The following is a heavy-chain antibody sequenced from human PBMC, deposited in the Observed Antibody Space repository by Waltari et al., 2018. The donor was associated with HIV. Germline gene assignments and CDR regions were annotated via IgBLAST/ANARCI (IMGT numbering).Heavy chain of an antibody. J-gene: IGHJ6*02. CDR3: ARNSSAKGNRYFYYGLDV. Sequence: QVHLVQSGPEVKRPGAYVKLSCMAYGYTFIKIDVNWVRQAPGQGQEWLGWMNPNSSNSPSPYIFEDRVTMTRDVSTDTAYMEINGLTPEDTAIYYCARNSSAKGNRYFYYGLDVWGQGTPVTV. CDR2: MNPNSSNS. V-gene: IGHV1-8*01. CDR1: GYTFIKID. D-gene: IGHD3-22*01.